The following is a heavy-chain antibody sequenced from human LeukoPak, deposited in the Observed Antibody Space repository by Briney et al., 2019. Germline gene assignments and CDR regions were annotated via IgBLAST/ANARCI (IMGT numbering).Heavy chain of an antibody. CDR1: GFTFSSYS. CDR2: ISTSSTFM. J-gene: IGHJ2*01. Sequence: GGSLRLSCAASGFTFSSYSMNWVRQAPGKGLEWVSSISTSSTFMYYADSVKGRFTISRDNAKDSLYLQMNSLRAEDTAVYYCAREGYYDNSGYYRYFDLWGRGTLVTVSS. CDR3: AREGYYDNSGYYRYFDL. D-gene: IGHD3-22*01. V-gene: IGHV3-21*01.